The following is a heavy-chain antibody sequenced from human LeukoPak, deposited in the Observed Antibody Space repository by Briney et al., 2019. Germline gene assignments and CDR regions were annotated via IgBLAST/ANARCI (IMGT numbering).Heavy chain of an antibody. D-gene: IGHD3-10*01. Sequence: GGSLRLSCAASGFTFSSYWMHWVRQGPGKGLVWVSRINIDGSSTYYADSVKGRFTISRDNSKNTLYLQMNSLRAEDTAVYYCAKTSIMVRGVEFDYWGQGTLVTVSS. J-gene: IGHJ4*02. V-gene: IGHV3-74*01. CDR1: GFTFSSYW. CDR2: INIDGSST. CDR3: AKTSIMVRGVEFDY.